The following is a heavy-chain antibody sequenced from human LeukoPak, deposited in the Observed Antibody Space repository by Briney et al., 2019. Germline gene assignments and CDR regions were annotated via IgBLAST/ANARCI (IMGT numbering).Heavy chain of an antibody. CDR2: IYSGGST. J-gene: IGHJ4*02. D-gene: IGHD1-1*01. Sequence: GSLRLSCAASGFTVSSNYMSWVRQAPGKGLEWVSVIYSGGSTYYADSVKGRFTISRDNSKNTLYLQMNSLRAEDTAVYYCARGWVPSTYFDYWGQGTLVTVSS. V-gene: IGHV3-53*05. CDR1: GFTVSSNY. CDR3: ARGWVPSTYFDY.